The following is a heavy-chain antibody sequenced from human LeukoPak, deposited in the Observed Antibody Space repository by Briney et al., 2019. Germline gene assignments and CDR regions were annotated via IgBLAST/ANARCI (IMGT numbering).Heavy chain of an antibody. J-gene: IGHJ5*02. D-gene: IGHD3-10*01. CDR1: GFTFSSYA. CDR2: ISYDGSNK. Sequence: GRSLRLSCAASGFTFSSYAMHWVRQAPGKGLEWVAVISYDGSNKYYADSVKGRFTISRVNSKNTLYLQMNSLRAEDTAVYYCARGYGSGTYPNWFDPWGQGTLVTVSS. CDR3: ARGYGSGTYPNWFDP. V-gene: IGHV3-30*04.